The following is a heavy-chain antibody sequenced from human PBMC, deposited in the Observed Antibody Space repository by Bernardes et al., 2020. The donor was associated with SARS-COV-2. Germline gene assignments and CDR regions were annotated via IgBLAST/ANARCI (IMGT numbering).Heavy chain of an antibody. J-gene: IGHJ4*02. CDR1: GFTFSSYA. V-gene: IGHV3-23*01. D-gene: IGHD3-3*01. CDR3: AKFLAGSSPHRTGAVTYFDY. CDR2: ISGSVGTT. Sequence: GGSLRLSFAASGFTFSSYAMSWVRQAPGKGLEWVSAISGSVGTTFYADSVKGRFTISRDNSKNTLYLQMNSLRAGDTAVYYCAKFLAGSSPHRTGAVTYFDYWGQGTLVTVSS.